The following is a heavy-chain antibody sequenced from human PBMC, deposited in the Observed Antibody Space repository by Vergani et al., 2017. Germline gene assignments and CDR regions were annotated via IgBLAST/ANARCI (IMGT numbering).Heavy chain of an antibody. Sequence: QVRLQESGPGLLKPSETLSLTCSVSGGSMSGYYWSWIRQPPGEELGWVGYMYHSASTNYNPSLERRVTISGDTSKNQFSLKLNSVTAADTGVYYCARKQWVFEAWGQGIPVTVSS. V-gene: IGHV4-59*01. CDR1: GGSMSGYY. J-gene: IGHJ4*02. CDR2: MYHSAST. CDR3: ARKQWVFEA. D-gene: IGHD6-19*01.